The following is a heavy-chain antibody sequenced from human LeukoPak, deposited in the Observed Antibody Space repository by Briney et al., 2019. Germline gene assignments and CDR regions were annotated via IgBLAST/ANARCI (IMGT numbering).Heavy chain of an antibody. CDR3: ARARMWIQLWLHFDY. V-gene: IGHV4-34*01. CDR2: INHSGST. J-gene: IGHJ4*02. Sequence: GSLRLSCAASGFTFSNAWMSWVRQAPGKGLEWIGEINHSGSTNYNPSLKSRVTISVDTSKNQFSLKLSSVTAADTAVYYCARARMWIQLWLHFDYWGQGTLVTVSS. D-gene: IGHD5-18*01. CDR1: GFTFSNAW.